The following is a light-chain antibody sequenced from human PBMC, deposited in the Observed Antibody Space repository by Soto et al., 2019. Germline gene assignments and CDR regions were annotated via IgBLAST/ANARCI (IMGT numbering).Light chain of an antibody. V-gene: IGKV1-39*01. CDR3: QQSYSSPPT. Sequence: IQMTQSPSSLSASVGDRVTITCRASQGIRNDLGWYQQKPGKAPKLLIFAASSLQSGVPSRFSGSRSGPDFTLTIISLQPEDFATYYCQQSYSSPPTFGQGTKVDIK. J-gene: IGKJ1*01. CDR2: AAS. CDR1: QGIRND.